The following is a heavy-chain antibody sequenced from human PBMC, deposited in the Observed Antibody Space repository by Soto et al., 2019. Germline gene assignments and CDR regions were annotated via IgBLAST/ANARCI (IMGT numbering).Heavy chain of an antibody. J-gene: IGHJ4*02. Sequence: PGGSLRLSCAASGFTFSNYWMHWVRQAPGKGPVWVSRINTDGSTTNYADSVKGRFTISRDNAKNTLYLQTNSLGAEDTAVYYCARDLGGYASHWGQGTLVTVS. CDR2: INTDGSTT. CDR1: GFTFSNYW. V-gene: IGHV3-74*01. CDR3: ARDLGGYASH. D-gene: IGHD3-16*01.